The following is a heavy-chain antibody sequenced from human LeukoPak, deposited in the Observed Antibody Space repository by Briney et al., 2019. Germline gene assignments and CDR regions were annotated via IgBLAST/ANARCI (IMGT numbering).Heavy chain of an antibody. CDR1: GFTFGYYT. D-gene: IGHD2-2*01. CDR3: ARETDSTLFDY. CDR2: ISSSGSTI. V-gene: IGHV3-48*04. J-gene: IGHJ4*02. Sequence: GGSLRLSCAASGFTFGYYTMNWVRQAPGKGLEWVSYISSSGSTIYYADSVKGRFTVSRDNAKNSLYLQMNSLRAEDTAVYYCARETDSTLFDYWGQGTLVTVSS.